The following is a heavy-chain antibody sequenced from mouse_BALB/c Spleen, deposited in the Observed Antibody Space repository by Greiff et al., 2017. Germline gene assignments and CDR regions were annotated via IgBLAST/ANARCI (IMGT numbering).Heavy chain of an antibody. CDR2: ISSGSSTI. CDR1: GFTFSSFG. J-gene: IGHJ3*01. D-gene: IGHD1-1*01. V-gene: IGHV5-17*02. Sequence: EVQRVESGGGLVQPGGSRKLSCAASGFTFSSFGMHWVRQAPEKGLEWVAYISSGSSTIYYADTVKGRFTISRDNPKNTLFLQMTSLRSEDTAMYYCASGGDYYGSSVAYWGQGTLVTVSA. CDR3: ASGGDYYGSSVAY.